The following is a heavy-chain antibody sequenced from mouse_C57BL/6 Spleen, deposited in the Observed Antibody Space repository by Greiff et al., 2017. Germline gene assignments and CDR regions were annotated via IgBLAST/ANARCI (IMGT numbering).Heavy chain of an antibody. J-gene: IGHJ1*03. Sequence: QVQLQQPGAELVMPGASVQLSCKASGYTFTSYWMHWVKQRPGQGLEWLGELDPSDSYTNYNQKFKGPSTLPVDKSSSTAYMQLSSLSSEDAAVYYIARRSIRIWYVDVWGTGTTVTVSS. D-gene: IGHD1-1*01. V-gene: IGHV1-69*01. CDR2: LDPSDSYT. CDR3: ARRSIRIWYVDV. CDR1: GYTFTSYW.